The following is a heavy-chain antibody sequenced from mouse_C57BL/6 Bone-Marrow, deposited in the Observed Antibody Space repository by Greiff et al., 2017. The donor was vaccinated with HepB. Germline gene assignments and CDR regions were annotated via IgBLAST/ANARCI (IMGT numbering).Heavy chain of an antibody. CDR2: IRNKANGYTT. D-gene: IGHD1-1*01. CDR3: ARSSSYGTLYFDY. V-gene: IGHV7-3*01. J-gene: IGHJ2*01. CDR1: GFTFTDYY. Sequence: EVQLVESGGGLVQPGGSLSLSCAASGFTFTDYYMSWVRQPPGKALEWLGFIRNKANGYTTEYSASVKGRFTISRDNSQSILYLQMNALRAEDSATYYCARSSSYGTLYFDYWGQGTTLTVSS.